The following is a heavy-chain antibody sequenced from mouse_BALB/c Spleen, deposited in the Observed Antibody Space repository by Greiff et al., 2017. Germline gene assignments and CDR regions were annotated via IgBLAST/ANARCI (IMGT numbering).Heavy chain of an antibody. J-gene: IGHJ1*01. CDR1: GYSITSDYA. CDR2: ISYSGST. Sequence: EVKLMESGPGLVKPSQSLSLTCTVTGYSITSDYAWNWIRQFPGNKLEWMGYISYSGSTSYNPSLKSRISITRDTSKNQFFLQLNSVTTEDTATYYCAKGWHWYFDVWGAGTTVTVSS. D-gene: IGHD3-3*01. V-gene: IGHV3-2*02. CDR3: AKGWHWYFDV.